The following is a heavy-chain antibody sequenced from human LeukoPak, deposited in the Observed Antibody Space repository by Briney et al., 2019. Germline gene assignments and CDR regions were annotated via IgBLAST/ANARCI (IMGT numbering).Heavy chain of an antibody. V-gene: IGHV3-30*04. CDR2: ISYDGRKK. CDR1: GFTFSNYA. CDR3: ARDNNGDH. J-gene: IGHJ4*02. D-gene: IGHD1-14*01. Sequence: GGSLRLSCAASGFTFSNYAMHWVRQAPGKGLEWVAVISYDGRKKDYADSAKGRFTISRDNSKNTLYLQMNSLRPDDTAVYFCARDNNGDHWGQGTLVTVSS.